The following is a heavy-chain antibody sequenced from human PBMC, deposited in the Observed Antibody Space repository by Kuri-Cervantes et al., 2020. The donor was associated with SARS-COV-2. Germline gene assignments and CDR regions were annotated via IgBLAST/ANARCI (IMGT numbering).Heavy chain of an antibody. V-gene: IGHV3-74*01. CDR1: GFTFSGHW. J-gene: IGHJ6*02. CDR3: ARASSSWFPDYYYGMDV. CDR2: INPDGSYT. Sequence: GESLKISCAASGFTFSGHWIHWVRQAPGKGLVWVSRINPDGSYTNNADSVKGRFTLSRDNAKNTLYLQMNSLRAEDTAVYYCARASSSWFPDYYYGMDVWGQGTTVTVSS. D-gene: IGHD6-13*01.